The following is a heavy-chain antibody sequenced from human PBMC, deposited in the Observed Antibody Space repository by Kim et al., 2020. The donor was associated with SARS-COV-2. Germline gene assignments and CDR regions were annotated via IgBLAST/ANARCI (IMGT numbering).Heavy chain of an antibody. CDR3: AKGPHSSGWQDEVN. V-gene: IGHV3-30*18. Sequence: GSLRLSCAASGFTFSSYGMHWVRQAPGKGLEWVAVISYDGSNKYYADSVKGRFTISRDNSKNTLYLQMNSLRAEDTAVYYCAKGPHSSGWQDEVNWGQGTLVTVSS. CDR1: GFTFSSYG. J-gene: IGHJ4*02. CDR2: ISYDGSNK. D-gene: IGHD6-19*01.